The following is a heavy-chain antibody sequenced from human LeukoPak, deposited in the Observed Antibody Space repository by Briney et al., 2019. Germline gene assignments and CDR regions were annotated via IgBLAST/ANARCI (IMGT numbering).Heavy chain of an antibody. V-gene: IGHV4-59*01. CDR3: ARSSYGSGRYGPQFDY. CDR1: GGSISSYY. CDR2: IYYSGNT. D-gene: IGHD3-10*01. J-gene: IGHJ4*02. Sequence: SETLSLTCTVCGGSISSYYWSWIRQPPGKGLEWIGYIYYSGNTKYNPSLKSRVTISVDTSKNQFSLKLSSVTAADTAVYSCARSSYGSGRYGPQFDYWGQGTLVTVSS.